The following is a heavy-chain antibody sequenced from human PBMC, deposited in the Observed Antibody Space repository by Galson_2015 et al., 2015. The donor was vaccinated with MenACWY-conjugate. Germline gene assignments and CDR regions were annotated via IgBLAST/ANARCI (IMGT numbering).Heavy chain of an antibody. CDR1: GFTLSTYW. CDR3: ARVRDGYNRFDY. CDR2: INSDGSST. Sequence: SPRPSCAASGFTLSTYWMHWVRHAPGKGLVRVSRINSDGSSTSYADSVQRRLTISRDNAKHTLYLQMNSLRAEDTAVYYCARVRDGYNRFDYWGQGTLVTVSS. D-gene: IGHD5-24*01. V-gene: IGHV3-74*01. J-gene: IGHJ4*02.